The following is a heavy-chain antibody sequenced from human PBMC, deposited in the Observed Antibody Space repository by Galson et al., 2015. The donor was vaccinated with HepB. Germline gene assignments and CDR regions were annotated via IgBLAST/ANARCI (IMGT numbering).Heavy chain of an antibody. D-gene: IGHD3-10*01. CDR1: GYILNNYP. CDR2: INTNTGNP. V-gene: IGHV7-4-1*02. CDR3: ARTPYYGSGTYNNAWFDP. Sequence: SVKVSCKASGYILNNYPMNWVRQAPGQGLEWMGWINTNTGNPTYAQGFTGRFVFSLDTSVSTAYLQISSLKADDTAVYYCARTPYYGSGTYNNAWFDPWGQGTLVTVSS. J-gene: IGHJ5*02.